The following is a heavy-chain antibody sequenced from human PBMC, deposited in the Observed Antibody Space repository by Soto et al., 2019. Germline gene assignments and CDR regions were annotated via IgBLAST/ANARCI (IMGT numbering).Heavy chain of an antibody. CDR2: ISSSANT. CDR3: ARAPMVLTRCYFDS. J-gene: IGHJ4*02. V-gene: IGHV4-59*01. CDR1: DGSISNFY. D-gene: IGHD3-22*01. Sequence: PSEILALTCTVSDGSISNFYWSWIRQPTGKGLEWIGHISSSANTNYDPSLKSRVSISVDTSKNHFSLNLTSVTAADTAVYYRARAPMVLTRCYFDSWGQGTPVTVSS.